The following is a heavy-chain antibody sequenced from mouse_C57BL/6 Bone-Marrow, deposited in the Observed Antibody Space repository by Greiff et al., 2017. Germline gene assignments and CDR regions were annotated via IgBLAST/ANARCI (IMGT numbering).Heavy chain of an antibody. CDR1: GYTFTSYW. D-gene: IGHD1-1*01. Sequence: EVQLQQSGTVLARPGASVKMSCKTSGYTFTSYWMHWVKQRPGQGLEWIGAIYPGNSDTSYNQKFKGKARLTAVTSASTAYMELSSLTKEDSAVYYCTRRTTVVARDAMDYWGQGTSVTVSS. V-gene: IGHV1-5*01. J-gene: IGHJ4*01. CDR2: IYPGNSDT. CDR3: TRRTTVVARDAMDY.